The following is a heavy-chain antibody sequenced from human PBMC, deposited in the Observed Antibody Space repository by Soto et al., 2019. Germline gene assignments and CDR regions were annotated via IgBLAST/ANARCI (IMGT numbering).Heavy chain of an antibody. V-gene: IGHV3-30-3*01. CDR2: ISYDGSNK. CDR3: ARWKGGRIAASYYGMDV. D-gene: IGHD6-6*01. Sequence: SLRLSCAASGFTFSSYAMHWVRQAPGKGLEWVAVISYDGSNKYYADSVKGRFTISRDNSKNTLYLQMNSLRAEDTAVYYCARWKGGRIAASYYGMDVWGQGTTVTVSS. CDR1: GFTFSSYA. J-gene: IGHJ6*02.